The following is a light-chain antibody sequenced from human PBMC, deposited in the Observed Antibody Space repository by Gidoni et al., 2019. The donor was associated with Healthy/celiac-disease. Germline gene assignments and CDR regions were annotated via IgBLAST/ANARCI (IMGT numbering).Light chain of an antibody. Sequence: EIVMTQSPATLSVAPGERATLSCRASQSVSSNLAWYQQKPGQAPRLLIYGASTRATGIPARFSGSGSGTEFTLTISNLQSGDFAVYYCQQYNNWPPWTFGQGTKVEIK. V-gene: IGKV3-15*01. CDR1: QSVSSN. J-gene: IGKJ1*01. CDR3: QQYNNWPPWT. CDR2: GAS.